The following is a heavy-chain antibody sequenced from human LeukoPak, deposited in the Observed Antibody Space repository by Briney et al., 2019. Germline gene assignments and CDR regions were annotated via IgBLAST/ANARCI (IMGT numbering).Heavy chain of an antibody. D-gene: IGHD1-1*01. V-gene: IGHV4-39*01. CDR2: IYYSGST. CDR1: GGSISSSSYY. CDR3: ARLAGTTVYYYMDV. J-gene: IGHJ6*03. Sequence: PSETLSLTCTVSGGSISSSSYYWGWIRQPPGRGLEWIGSIYYSGSTYYNPSLKSRVTISVDTSKNQFPLKLSSVTAADTAVYYCARLAGTTVYYYMDVWGKGTTVTVSS.